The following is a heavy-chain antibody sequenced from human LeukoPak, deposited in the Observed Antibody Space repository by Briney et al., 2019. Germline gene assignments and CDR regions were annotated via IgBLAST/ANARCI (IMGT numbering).Heavy chain of an antibody. D-gene: IGHD4-17*01. CDR2: ISYDGSNK. Sequence: PGGSLRLSCAASGFTFSSYAMHWVRQAPGKGLEWVAVISYDGSNKYYADSVKGRFTISRDNSKNTLYLQMNSLRAEDTAVYYCARDGTVTIYYGMDVWGQGTTVTVSS. CDR1: GFTFSSYA. J-gene: IGHJ6*02. V-gene: IGHV3-30-3*01. CDR3: ARDGTVTIYYGMDV.